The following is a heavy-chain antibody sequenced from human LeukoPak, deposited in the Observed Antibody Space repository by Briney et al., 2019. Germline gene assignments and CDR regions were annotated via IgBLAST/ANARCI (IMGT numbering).Heavy chain of an antibody. CDR1: GYTFTGYY. CDR3: ARSETSHLYYFDY. CDR2: IIPIFGTA. Sequence: SVKVSCKASGYTFTGYYMHWVRQAPGQGLEWMGGIIPIFGTANYAQKFQGRVTITADESTSTAYMELSSLRSEDTAVYYCARSETSHLYYFDYWGQGTLVTVSS. V-gene: IGHV1-69*13. J-gene: IGHJ4*02.